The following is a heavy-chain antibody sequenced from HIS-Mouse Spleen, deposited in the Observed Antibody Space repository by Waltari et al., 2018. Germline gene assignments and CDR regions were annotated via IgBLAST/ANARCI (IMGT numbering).Heavy chain of an antibody. CDR3: AREIPYSSSWYDWYFDL. J-gene: IGHJ2*01. V-gene: IGHV4-39*07. Sequence: QLQLQESGPGLVKPSETLSLTCTVSGGSISSSSYYWGWIRQPPGKGLEWIGSIYYSGSTYYNRSLKSRVTISVDTSKIQFSLRLSSVTAADTAVYYCAREIPYSSSWYDWYFDLWGRGTLVTVSS. CDR1: GGSISSSSYY. D-gene: IGHD6-13*01. CDR2: IYYSGST.